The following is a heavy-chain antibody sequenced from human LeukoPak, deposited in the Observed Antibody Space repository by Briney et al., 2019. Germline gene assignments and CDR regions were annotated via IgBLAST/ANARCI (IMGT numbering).Heavy chain of an antibody. Sequence: GGSLRLSCAIYEFTFSRYKMNWVRQAPGKGLEWVANIKQDGSEKYYVDSVKGRFTISRDNAKNSLYLQMNSLRAEDTAVYYCARVVRFGELGYWGQGTLVTVSS. CDR1: EFTFSRYK. J-gene: IGHJ4*02. V-gene: IGHV3-7*01. D-gene: IGHD3-10*01. CDR3: ARVVRFGELGY. CDR2: IKQDGSEK.